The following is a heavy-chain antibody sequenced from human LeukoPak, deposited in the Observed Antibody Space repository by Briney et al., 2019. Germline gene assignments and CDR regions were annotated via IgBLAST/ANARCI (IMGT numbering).Heavy chain of an antibody. V-gene: IGHV4-4*07. D-gene: IGHD3-3*01. Sequence: PGGSLRLSCAASGFRFDDYGMSWVRHVPGKGLEWIGSFYATGSTNYSPSLKSRVTMSVDTSKNQFSLKLSSVTAADTAVYFCAREGEYDFWSGYSATHYYMDVWGEGTTVTVSS. CDR2: FYATGST. CDR3: AREGEYDFWSGYSATHYYMDV. J-gene: IGHJ6*03. CDR1: GFRFDDYG.